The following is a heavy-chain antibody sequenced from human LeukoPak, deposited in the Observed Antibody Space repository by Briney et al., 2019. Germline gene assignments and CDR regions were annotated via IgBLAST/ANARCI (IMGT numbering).Heavy chain of an antibody. CDR3: ASEKAPADYMDV. CDR2: ISSSSSYI. V-gene: IGHV3-21*01. CDR1: GFTFSSYS. J-gene: IGHJ6*03. Sequence: GGSLRLSCAASGFTFSSYSMNWVRQAPGKGLEWVSSISSSSSYIYYADSVKGRFTISRDNAKNSLYLQMNSLRAEDTAVYYCASEKAPADYMDVWGKGTTVTVSS.